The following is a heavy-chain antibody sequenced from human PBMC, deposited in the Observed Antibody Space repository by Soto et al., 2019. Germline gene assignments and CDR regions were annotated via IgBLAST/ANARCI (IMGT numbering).Heavy chain of an antibody. D-gene: IGHD5-18*01. Sequence: PGGSLRLSCAASGFTFSSYAMHWVRQAPGKGLEWVAVISYDGSNKYYADSVKGRFTISRDNSKNTLYLQMNSLRAEDTAVYYCAGLWLQGYYYGMDVWGQGTTVTVSS. CDR3: AGLWLQGYYYGMDV. V-gene: IGHV3-30-3*01. CDR1: GFTFSSYA. CDR2: ISYDGSNK. J-gene: IGHJ6*02.